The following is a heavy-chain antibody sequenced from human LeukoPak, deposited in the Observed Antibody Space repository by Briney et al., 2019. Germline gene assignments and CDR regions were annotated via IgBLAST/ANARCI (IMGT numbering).Heavy chain of an antibody. CDR1: AGSISSSSYY. J-gene: IGHJ4*02. CDR2: IFYSGSN. CDR3: ARRAAGAGDFDY. Sequence: PSETLSLTCTVSAGSISSSSYYWGWIRQPPGKGLEWIESIFYSGSNYYNPFLKSRVAISVDTSKNQFSLNLSSVTAADTAVYYCARRAAGAGDFDYWGQGTLVTVSS. V-gene: IGHV4-39*01. D-gene: IGHD6-13*01.